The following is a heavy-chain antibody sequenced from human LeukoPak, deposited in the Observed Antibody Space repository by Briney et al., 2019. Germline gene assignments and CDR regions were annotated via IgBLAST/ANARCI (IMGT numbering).Heavy chain of an antibody. J-gene: IGHJ4*02. Sequence: SETLSLTCTVSGGSISSYYWSWIRQPAGKGLEWIGRIYTSGSTNYNPSLKSRVTMSVDTSKNQFSLKLRSVTAPDTAVYYCARCRTGSCYYFDHWGQGTLVTVSS. CDR1: GGSISSYY. CDR3: ARCRTGSCYYFDH. CDR2: IYTSGST. D-gene: IGHD2-15*01. V-gene: IGHV4-4*07.